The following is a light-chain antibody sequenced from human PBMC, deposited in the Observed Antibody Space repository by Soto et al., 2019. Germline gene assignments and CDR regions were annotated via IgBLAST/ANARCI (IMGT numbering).Light chain of an antibody. Sequence: DIQMTQSPSTLSASVGDRVTITCRASQSISSWLAWYQQKPGKDPKLLIYDASSLESGVPSRFSGSGSGTEFTLTISSLQPDDFATYYCQQYNSYSHTFGHGTKLEIK. V-gene: IGKV1-5*01. CDR1: QSISSW. CDR2: DAS. J-gene: IGKJ2*01. CDR3: QQYNSYSHT.